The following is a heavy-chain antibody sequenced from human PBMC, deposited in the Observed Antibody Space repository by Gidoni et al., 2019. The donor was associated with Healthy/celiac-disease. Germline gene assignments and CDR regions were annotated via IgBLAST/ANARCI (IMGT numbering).Heavy chain of an antibody. J-gene: IGHJ4*02. CDR1: GFTYSNAW. V-gene: IGHV3-15*01. CDR2: IKSKTDGGTT. Sequence: EVQLVESGGGLVKPGGSLRLSCAAAGFTYSNAWRSWVRQAPGKGLEWVGRIKSKTDGGTTDYDAPVKGRFTISRDDSKNTLYLQMNSLKTEDTAVYYCTTDFLNYDSSGYYFDYWGQGTLVTVSS. D-gene: IGHD3-22*01. CDR3: TTDFLNYDSSGYYFDY.